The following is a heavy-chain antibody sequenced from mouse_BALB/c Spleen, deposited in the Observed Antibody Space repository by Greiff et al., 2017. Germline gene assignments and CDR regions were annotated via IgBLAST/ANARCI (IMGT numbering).Heavy chain of an antibody. CDR1: GFTFSSYG. CDR2: INSNGGST. V-gene: IGHV5-6-3*01. D-gene: IGHD1-2*01. J-gene: IGHJ4*01. Sequence: EVKLVDSGGGLVQPGGSLKLSCAASGFTFSSYGMSWVRQTPDKRLELVATINSNGGSTYYPDSVKGRFTISRDNAKNTLYLQMSSLKSEDTAMYYCAREEVLRLRAMDYWGQGTSVTVSS. CDR3: AREEVLRLRAMDY.